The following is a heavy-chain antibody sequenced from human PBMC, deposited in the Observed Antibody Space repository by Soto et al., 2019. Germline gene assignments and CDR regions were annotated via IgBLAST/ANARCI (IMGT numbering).Heavy chain of an antibody. D-gene: IGHD1-7*01. CDR2: ISSSSSTI. CDR3: ARPQSHLNWNLRRYYYYGMDV. CDR1: GFTFSSYS. J-gene: IGHJ6*02. V-gene: IGHV3-48*02. Sequence: GGSLRLSCAASGFTFSSYSMNWVRQAPGKGLEWVSYISSSSSTIYYADSVKGRFTISRDNAKNSLYLQMNSLRDEDTAVYYCARPQSHLNWNLRRYYYYGMDVWGQGTTVTVSS.